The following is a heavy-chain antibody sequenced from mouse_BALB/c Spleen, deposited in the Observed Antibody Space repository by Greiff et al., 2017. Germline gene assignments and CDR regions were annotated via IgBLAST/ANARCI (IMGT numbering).Heavy chain of an antibody. CDR1: GFTFSSYA. J-gene: IGHJ3*01. CDR2: ISSGGSYT. V-gene: IGHV5-9-3*01. D-gene: IGHD2-14*01. Sequence: EVQLVESGGGLVKPGGSLKLSCAASGFTFSSYAMSWVRQTPEKRLEWVATISSGGSYTYYPDSVKGRFTISRDNAKNTLYLQMSSLRSEDTAMYYCARRENYRYDDPAWFAYWGQGTLVTVSA. CDR3: ARRENYRYDDPAWFAY.